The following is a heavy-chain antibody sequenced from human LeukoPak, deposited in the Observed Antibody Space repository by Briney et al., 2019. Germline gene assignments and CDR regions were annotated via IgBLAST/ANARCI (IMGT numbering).Heavy chain of an antibody. CDR3: ATDFYDTT. CDR1: GFTFSSYW. Sequence: GGSLRLSCAASGFTFSSYWMHWVRQVPGKGLEWVGRIRRNSDGGTIDYAAPVKGRFALSRDDSKNTLYLHMSSLQTEDTAVYYCATDFYDTTWGQGTLVTVSS. V-gene: IGHV3-15*07. J-gene: IGHJ5*02. CDR2: IRRNSDGGTI. D-gene: IGHD3-22*01.